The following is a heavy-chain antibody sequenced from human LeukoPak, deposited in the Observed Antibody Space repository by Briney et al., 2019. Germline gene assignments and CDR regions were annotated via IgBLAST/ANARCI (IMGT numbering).Heavy chain of an antibody. V-gene: IGHV4-39*07. Sequence: SETLSLTCTVSGGSISSSSYYWGWIRQPPGKGLEWIGSIYYSGSTYYNPSLKSRVTISVDTSKNQFSLKLSSVTAADTAVYYCASPDPTYSSTVFDYWGQGTLVTVSS. CDR3: ASPDPTYSSTVFDY. CDR1: GGSISSSSYY. J-gene: IGHJ4*02. CDR2: IYYSGST. D-gene: IGHD6-13*01.